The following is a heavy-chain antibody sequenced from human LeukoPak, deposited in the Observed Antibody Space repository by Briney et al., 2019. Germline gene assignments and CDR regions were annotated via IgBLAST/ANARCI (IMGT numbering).Heavy chain of an antibody. CDR3: ARGRSYEYGDYDC. Sequence: TSETLSLTCAVYGGAFSGYSWSWIRQAPGKGLEWIGEIDPNRTTNYNPSLKSRVTVSVDTSKNQFSLNLNSVTAADTAIYYCARGRSYEYGDYDCWGQGTLVTVSS. CDR2: IDPNRTT. J-gene: IGHJ4*02. V-gene: IGHV4-34*01. CDR1: GGAFSGYS. D-gene: IGHD4-17*01.